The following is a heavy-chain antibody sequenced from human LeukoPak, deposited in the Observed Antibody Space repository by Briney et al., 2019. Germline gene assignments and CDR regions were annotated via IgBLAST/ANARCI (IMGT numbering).Heavy chain of an antibody. Sequence: GGSLRLSCAASGFTFDDYGMSWVRQAPGKGLEWVSLISWDGGSTYYADSVKGRFTISRDNSKNSLYLQMNSLRAEDTALYYCAKDISYDILTGYLFDYWGQGTLVTVSS. J-gene: IGHJ4*02. V-gene: IGHV3-43D*03. CDR1: GFTFDDYG. CDR3: AKDISYDILTGYLFDY. CDR2: ISWDGGST. D-gene: IGHD3-9*01.